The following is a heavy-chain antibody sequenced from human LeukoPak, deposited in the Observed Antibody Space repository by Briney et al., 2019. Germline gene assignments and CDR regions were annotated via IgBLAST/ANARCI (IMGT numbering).Heavy chain of an antibody. D-gene: IGHD1-26*01. Sequence: SETLSLTCTVSGGSISSYYWSWIRQPPGKGLEWIGYIYYSGSTNYNPSLKSRVTISVDTSKNQFSLQLNSVTPEDTAVYYCARGRGELIDYWGQGTLVTVSS. V-gene: IGHV4-59*08. CDR3: ARGRGELIDY. CDR1: GGSISSYY. J-gene: IGHJ4*02. CDR2: IYYSGST.